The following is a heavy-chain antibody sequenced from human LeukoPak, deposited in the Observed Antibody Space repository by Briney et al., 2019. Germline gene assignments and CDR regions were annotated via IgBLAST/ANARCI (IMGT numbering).Heavy chain of an antibody. V-gene: IGHV3-48*03. J-gene: IGHJ4*02. CDR1: GFTFSSYE. D-gene: IGHD3/OR15-3a*01. CDR3: ARGPVGPYYFDY. CDR2: ISSSGSTI. Sequence: GGSLRLSCAASGFTFSSYEMNWVRQAPGKGLEWVSYISSSGSTIYYADSVKGRFTISRDNAKNSLYLQMNSLRAEDTAVYYCARGPVGPYYFDYWGQGTLVTVSS.